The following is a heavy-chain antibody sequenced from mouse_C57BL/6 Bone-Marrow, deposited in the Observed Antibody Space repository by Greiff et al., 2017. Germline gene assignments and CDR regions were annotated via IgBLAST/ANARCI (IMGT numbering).Heavy chain of an antibody. CDR3: TTYGDDSDY. V-gene: IGHV14-4*01. CDR2: IDPENGDT. D-gene: IGHD2-2*01. J-gene: IGHJ2*01. Sequence: VQLKESGAELVRPGASVKLSCTASGFNFKDYYMHWVKQRPEQGLEWIGWIDPENGDTKYASKFQGKATITADTSSNTAYLQLSSLTSEDTAVXYCTTYGDDSDYWGQGTTLTVSS. CDR1: GFNFKDYY.